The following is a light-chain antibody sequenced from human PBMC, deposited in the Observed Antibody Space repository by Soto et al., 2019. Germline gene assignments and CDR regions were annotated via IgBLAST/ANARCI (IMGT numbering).Light chain of an antibody. CDR1: QSVSSN. CDR3: QQYNNWPPLT. CDR2: GAS. J-gene: IGKJ4*01. V-gene: IGKV3-15*01. Sequence: EIRMTQSPANLSVSPGERATLSCRASQSVSSNLAWYQQKPGQAPRLLIYGASTRATGIPARFSGSGSGTEFTLTISSLQSEDFAVYYCQQYNNWPPLTFGGGTKVDIK.